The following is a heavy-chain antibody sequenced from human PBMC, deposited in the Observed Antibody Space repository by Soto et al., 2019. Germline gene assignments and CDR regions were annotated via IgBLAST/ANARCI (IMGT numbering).Heavy chain of an antibody. Sequence: GASVKVSCKASGGTFSSYAISWVRQAPGQGLEWMGGIIPIFGTANYAQKFQGRVTITADESTSTAYMELSSLRSEDTAVYYCARDKYDILTGYYNSPQYWSGMDVWGQGPTVTVSS. D-gene: IGHD3-9*01. CDR2: IIPIFGTA. J-gene: IGHJ6*02. CDR1: GGTFSSYA. V-gene: IGHV1-69*13. CDR3: ARDKYDILTGYYNSPQYWSGMDV.